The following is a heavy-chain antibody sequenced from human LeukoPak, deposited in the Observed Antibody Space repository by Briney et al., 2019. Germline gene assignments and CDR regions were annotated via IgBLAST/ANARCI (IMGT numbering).Heavy chain of an antibody. V-gene: IGHV3-7*01. CDR1: GFTFSNYW. Sequence: GGPLRLSCEGSGFTFSNYWMGWVRQAPGKGLQWVANIKTDGSEKYYVDSVKGRFTISRDNAKNSLYLQMNSLRAEDTAVYYCATYSSLNRREFQFWGQGTLLTVSS. CDR3: ATYSSLNRREFQF. D-gene: IGHD3-22*01. J-gene: IGHJ1*01. CDR2: IKTDGSEK.